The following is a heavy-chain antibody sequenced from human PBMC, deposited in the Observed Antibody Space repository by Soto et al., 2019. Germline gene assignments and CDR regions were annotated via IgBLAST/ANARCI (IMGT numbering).Heavy chain of an antibody. D-gene: IGHD3-22*01. CDR3: ARAQRGNYYLYYMDV. Sequence: SETLSLTCTVSGGSISSYYWSWIRQPPGKGLEWIGYMYYSGSTNYNPSLKSRVTISVDTSKNQFSLKLSSVTAADTAVYYCARAQRGNYYLYYMDVWGKGTTVTVSS. V-gene: IGHV4-59*01. CDR1: GGSISSYY. J-gene: IGHJ6*03. CDR2: MYYSGST.